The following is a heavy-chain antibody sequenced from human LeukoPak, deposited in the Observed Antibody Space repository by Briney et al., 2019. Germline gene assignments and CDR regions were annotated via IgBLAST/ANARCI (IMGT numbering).Heavy chain of an antibody. CDR3: ANGPHFYYGSGTLLSYYGMDV. J-gene: IGHJ6*02. CDR1: GFTFSSYG. Sequence: GGSLRLSCAASGFTFSSYGMHWVRQAPGKGLEWVAVTSYDGSNKYYADSVKGRFTISRDNSKNTLHLQMNSLRREDTAVYYCANGPHFYYGSGTLLSYYGMDVWGQGTTVTVS. V-gene: IGHV3-30*18. CDR2: TSYDGSNK. D-gene: IGHD3-10*01.